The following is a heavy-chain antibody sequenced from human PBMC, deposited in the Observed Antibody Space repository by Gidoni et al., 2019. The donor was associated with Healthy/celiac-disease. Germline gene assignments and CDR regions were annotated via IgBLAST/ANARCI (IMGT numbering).Heavy chain of an antibody. V-gene: IGHV1-18*01. J-gene: IGHJ5*02. D-gene: IGHD6-13*01. CDR3: ARDLWVQKQQLLRAGWFDP. CDR1: GYTFTSYD. Sequence: QVQLLQSGAEVKKPGASVTVSCKASGYTFTSYDSSGVRQAPGQGLEWIGWISAYNANTNYAQKLQGRVTMTTDTSTSTAYMVLRSLRSDDTAVYYCARDLWVQKQQLLRAGWFDPWGQGTLVTVSS. CDR2: ISAYNANT.